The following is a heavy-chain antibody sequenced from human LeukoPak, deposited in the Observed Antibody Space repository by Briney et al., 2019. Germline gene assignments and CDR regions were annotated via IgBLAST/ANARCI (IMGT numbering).Heavy chain of an antibody. V-gene: IGHV4-59*08. CDR1: GGSISSYY. J-gene: IGHJ6*02. CDR2: IYYSGST. Sequence: PSETLSLTCTVSGGSISSYYWSWIRQPPGKGLEWIGYIYYSGSTNYNLSLKSRVTISVDTSKNQFSLKLSSVTAADTAVYYCARHIHDFWSGYRNYYYYGMDVWGQGTTVTVSS. D-gene: IGHD3-3*01. CDR3: ARHIHDFWSGYRNYYYYGMDV.